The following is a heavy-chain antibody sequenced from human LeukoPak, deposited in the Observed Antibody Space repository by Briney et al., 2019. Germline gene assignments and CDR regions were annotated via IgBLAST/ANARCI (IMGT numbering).Heavy chain of an antibody. CDR3: ARELRDAFDI. CDR1: GFTFSSYS. CDR2: ISSSSTI. V-gene: IGHV3-48*02. J-gene: IGHJ3*02. Sequence: GGSLRLSCAASGFTFSSYSMNWVRQAPGKGLEWVSYISSSSTIYYADSVKGRFTISRDNAKNSLYLQMNSLRDEDTAVYYCARELRDAFDIWGQGTMVTVSS.